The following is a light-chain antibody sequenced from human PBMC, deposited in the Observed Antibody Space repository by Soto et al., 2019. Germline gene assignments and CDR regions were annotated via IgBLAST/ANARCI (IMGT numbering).Light chain of an antibody. J-gene: IGKJ1*01. CDR1: QSVSSSY. V-gene: IGKV3-20*01. CDR2: DTS. Sequence: ENVLTQSPGTLSLSPGERATLSCRASQSVSSSYLAWYQQKPGQAPRLLIYDTSSMATGIPDRFSGSGSGTDFTLAISRLETEDFAVYYCQQCGSSPSFGQGTKVALK. CDR3: QQCGSSPS.